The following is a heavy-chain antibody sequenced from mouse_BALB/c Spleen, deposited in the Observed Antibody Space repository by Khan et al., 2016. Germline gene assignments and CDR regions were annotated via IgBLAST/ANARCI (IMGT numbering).Heavy chain of an antibody. CDR2: INYDGTN. CDR1: GYSITSGYY. CDR3: ARDREKSRRTRFAY. J-gene: IGHJ3*01. V-gene: IGHV3-6*02. D-gene: IGHD3-1*01. Sequence: EVQLQESGPGLVKPSQFLSLTCSVTGYSITSGYYWNWIRQFPGNKMEWMAYINYDGTNNYNPYLHNRISITRDTSKNQVYLKLNSVTTEDTATSCCARDREKSRRTRFAYGGQGTLVTVSA.